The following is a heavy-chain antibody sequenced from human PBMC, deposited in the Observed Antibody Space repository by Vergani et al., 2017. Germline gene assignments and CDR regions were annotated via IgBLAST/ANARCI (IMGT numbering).Heavy chain of an antibody. D-gene: IGHD1-20*01. J-gene: IGHJ4*02. CDR2: IIPILGIA. CDR1: GGTFSSYT. V-gene: IGHV1-69*02. CDR3: AGGNNWNDVGLDY. Sequence: QVQLVQSGAEVKKPGSSVKVSCKASGGTFSSYTISWVRQAPGQGLEWMGRIIPILGIANYAQKFQGRVTITADKSTSTAYMELSSLRSEDTAVYYCAGGNNWNDVGLDYWGQGTLVTVSS.